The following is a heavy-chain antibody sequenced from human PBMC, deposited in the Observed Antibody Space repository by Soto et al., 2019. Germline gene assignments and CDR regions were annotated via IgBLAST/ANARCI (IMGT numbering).Heavy chain of an antibody. CDR1: GYTFTSYG. CDR3: ASANVYFGLPLDY. D-gene: IGHD3-10*01. J-gene: IGHJ4*02. Sequence: QVQLVQSGAEVKKPGASVKVSCKASGYTFTSYGISWVRQAPGQGLEWMGWINAYNGNTNYAQDFQGRVTMTTDTSTRTAFMELRSLSSDDTAVYYCASANVYFGLPLDYWGQGTLVTVSS. CDR2: INAYNGNT. V-gene: IGHV1-18*01.